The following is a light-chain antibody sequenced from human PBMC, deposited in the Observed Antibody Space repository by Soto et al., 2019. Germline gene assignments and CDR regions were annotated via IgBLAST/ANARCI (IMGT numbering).Light chain of an antibody. CDR2: GNT. CDR3: QSYDNNLEI. V-gene: IGLV1-40*01. J-gene: IGLJ2*01. Sequence: QYVLTQPPSVSGAPGQRVTISCTGRSSNIGSTYDVQWFQQLPGTAPKLLIYGNTNRPSVVPDRFSGSKSGTSASLAITGLQAEDEDDYYCQSYDNNLEIFGGGTKLTVL. CDR1: SSNIGSTYD.